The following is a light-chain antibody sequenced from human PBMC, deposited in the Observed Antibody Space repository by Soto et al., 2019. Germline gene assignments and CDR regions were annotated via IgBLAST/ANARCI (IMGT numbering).Light chain of an antibody. CDR1: SSDVGGYNY. J-gene: IGLJ1*01. V-gene: IGLV2-14*01. CDR2: DVS. CDR3: CSYTRSSPPHV. Sequence: QSVLTQPASVSGSPGQSVTISCTGTSSDVGGYNYVSWYQQHPGKAPKLMIYDVSNRPSGVTNRFSGSKSSNTASLNISGVQLKDEDDYHCCSYTRSSPPHVLGPGTKQTV.